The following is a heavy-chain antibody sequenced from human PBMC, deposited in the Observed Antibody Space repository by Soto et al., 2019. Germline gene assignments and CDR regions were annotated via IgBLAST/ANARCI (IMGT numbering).Heavy chain of an antibody. CDR2: ISYDGSNK. CDR1: GFTFSSYA. Sequence: QVQLAESGGGVVQPGRSLRLSCAASGFTFSSYAMHWVRQAPGKVLEWVAVISYDGSNKYYADSVKGRFTISRDSSKNTLYLQMNGLRAEDTAVYYCSREEGQSYAFDIWGQGTMVTVSS. J-gene: IGHJ3*02. CDR3: SREEGQSYAFDI. D-gene: IGHD4-4*01. V-gene: IGHV3-30-3*01.